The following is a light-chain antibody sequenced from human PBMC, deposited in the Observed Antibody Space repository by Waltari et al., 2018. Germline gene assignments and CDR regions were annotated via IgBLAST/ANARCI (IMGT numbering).Light chain of an antibody. CDR3: QHYLRLPVT. CDR2: GAS. J-gene: IGKJ1*01. CDR1: QGVTRP. Sequence: ESGFTQSPGTLSLSPGESATLSCRTSQGVTRPLAWYQQKPGQAPRPLTYGASNRATGIPDRFSGRGSGTDFSLTIRRLEPEDFAVYYCQHYLRLPVTFGQGTKVEVK. V-gene: IGKV3-20*01.